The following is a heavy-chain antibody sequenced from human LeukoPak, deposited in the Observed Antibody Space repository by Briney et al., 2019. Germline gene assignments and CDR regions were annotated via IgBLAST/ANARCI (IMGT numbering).Heavy chain of an antibody. J-gene: IGHJ5*02. Sequence: PGGSLRLSCAASGFTFSSYAMSWVRQAPGKGLEWVSAISGSGGSTYYADSVKGRFTISRDNSKNTLYLQMNSLRAEDTAVYYCAKLTCSSTSCVYSRFDPWGQGTLVTVSS. CDR1: GFTFSSYA. V-gene: IGHV3-23*01. CDR3: AKLTCSSTSCVYSRFDP. D-gene: IGHD2-2*01. CDR2: ISGSGGST.